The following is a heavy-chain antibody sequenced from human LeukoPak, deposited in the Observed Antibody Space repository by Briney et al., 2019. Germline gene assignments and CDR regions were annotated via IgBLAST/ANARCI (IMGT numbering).Heavy chain of an antibody. J-gene: IGHJ4*02. V-gene: IGHV3-48*01. CDR1: GFTFSNYG. Sequence: GGSLRLSCAASGFTFSNYGINWVRQAPGKGLEWISYISSRSTTKYYADSIKGRFTISRDNSKNTLYLQTNSLRAEDTAVYYCAKHIVVVVAATSFYFDYWGQGTLVTVSS. CDR2: ISSRSTTK. D-gene: IGHD2-15*01. CDR3: AKHIVVVVAATSFYFDY.